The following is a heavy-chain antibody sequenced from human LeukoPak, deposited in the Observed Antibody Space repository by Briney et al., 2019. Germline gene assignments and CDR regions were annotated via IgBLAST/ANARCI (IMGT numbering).Heavy chain of an antibody. CDR2: ISWDGGST. J-gene: IGHJ4*02. V-gene: IGHV3-43D*03. CDR1: GFTFDDYA. Sequence: AGSLRLSCAASGFTFDDYAMHWVRQAPGKGLEWVSLISWDGGSTYYADSVKGRFTISRDNSKNSLYLQMNSLRAEDTALYYCAKTGYSSSWSYFDYWGQGTLVTVSS. CDR3: AKTGYSSSWSYFDY. D-gene: IGHD6-13*01.